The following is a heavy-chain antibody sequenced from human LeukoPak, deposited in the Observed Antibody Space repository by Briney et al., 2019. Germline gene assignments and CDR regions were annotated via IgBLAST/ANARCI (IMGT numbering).Heavy chain of an antibody. CDR2: ISYDGSNK. D-gene: IGHD2-8*02. CDR1: GFTFSSYA. Sequence: GGSLRLSCAASGFTFSSYAMHWVRQAPGKGLEWVAVISYDGSNKYYADSVKGRFTISRDNSKNTLYLQMNSLRAEDTAVYYCARDLVRLRTFDYWGQGTLVTVSS. J-gene: IGHJ4*02. CDR3: ARDLVRLRTFDY. V-gene: IGHV3-30-3*01.